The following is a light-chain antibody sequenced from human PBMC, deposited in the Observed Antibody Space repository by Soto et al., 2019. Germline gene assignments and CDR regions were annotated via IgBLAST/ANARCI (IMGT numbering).Light chain of an antibody. CDR3: GTWDSSLSAVV. CDR2: DSN. CDR1: SSNIGNNY. V-gene: IGLV1-51*01. J-gene: IGLJ2*01. Sequence: QSVLTLPPSVSAAPGQKVTISCSGSSSNIGNNYVSWYQQLPGTAPKLLIYDSNKRPSGIPDRFSGSKSGTSATLGITGLQTGDEADYYCGTWDSSLSAVVFGGGTKLTVL.